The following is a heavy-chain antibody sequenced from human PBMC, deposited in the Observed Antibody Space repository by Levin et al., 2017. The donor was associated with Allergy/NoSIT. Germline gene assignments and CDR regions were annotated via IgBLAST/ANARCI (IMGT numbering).Heavy chain of an antibody. CDR1: GGSISSGGYY. CDR3: ARDISPGDAFDI. CDR2: IYYSGST. Sequence: PSETLSLTCTVSGGSISSGGYYWSWIRQHPGKGLEWIGYIYYSGSTYYNPSLKSRVTISVDTSKNQFSLKLSSVTAADTAVYYCARDISPGDAFDIWGQGTMVTVSS. J-gene: IGHJ3*02. V-gene: IGHV4-31*03.